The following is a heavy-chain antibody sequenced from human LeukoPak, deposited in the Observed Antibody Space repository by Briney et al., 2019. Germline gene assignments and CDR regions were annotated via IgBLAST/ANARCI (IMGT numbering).Heavy chain of an antibody. Sequence: PGGSLRLSCAASGFTFSSHAMHWVRQAPGKGLEWVAVVSSDGNNKFYTDSMKGRFTISRDNSQNTLYLQINNLRPEDTAIYYCARDSRTAAGALDYWGQGTLVTVSS. V-gene: IGHV3-30-3*01. J-gene: IGHJ4*02. CDR3: ARDSRTAAGALDY. CDR2: VSSDGNNK. CDR1: GFTFSSHA. D-gene: IGHD6-13*01.